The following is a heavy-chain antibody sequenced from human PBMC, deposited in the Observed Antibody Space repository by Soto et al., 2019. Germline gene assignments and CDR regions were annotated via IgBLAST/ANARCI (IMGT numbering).Heavy chain of an antibody. V-gene: IGHV3-15*01. CDR1: GFTFSNAW. D-gene: IGHD4-4*01. J-gene: IGHJ6*02. CDR2: IKSKTDGGTT. Sequence: GGSLRLSCAASGFTFSNAWMSWVRQAPGKGLEWVGRIKSKTDGGTTDYAAPVKGRFNISRDDSKNTLYLQMNSLKTEDTAVYYCTTEPTVTTNYYYYGMDVWGQGTTVTVSS. CDR3: TTEPTVTTNYYYYGMDV.